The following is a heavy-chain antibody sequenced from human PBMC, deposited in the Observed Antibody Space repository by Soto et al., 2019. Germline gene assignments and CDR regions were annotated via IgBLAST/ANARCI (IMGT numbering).Heavy chain of an antibody. Sequence: EVQLVESGGGLVQPGGSLRLSCAASGFTFSDNYMDWVRQAPGKGLEWVGRTRNKANSYTTEYAASVKGRFTISRDDSKHSLYLQMNSMNTEDTAVYYCATNFWSGYGFDYWGQGTLVTVSS. CDR1: GFTFSDNY. J-gene: IGHJ4*02. CDR2: TRNKANSYTT. CDR3: ATNFWSGYGFDY. V-gene: IGHV3-72*01. D-gene: IGHD3-3*01.